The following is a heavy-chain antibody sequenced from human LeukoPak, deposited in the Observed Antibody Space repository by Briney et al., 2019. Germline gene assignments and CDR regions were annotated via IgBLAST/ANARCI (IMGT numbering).Heavy chain of an antibody. CDR3: AFNHLFDY. D-gene: IGHD1-14*01. Sequence: GGSLRLSCAASAFTFSRYAMSWVRQAPGKGLEWVSAISGSGDSTYYADSVKGRFTISRDNSKNTLYLQMNSLRAEDTAVYHCAFNHLFDYWGQGTLVTVSS. J-gene: IGHJ4*02. CDR2: ISGSGDST. CDR1: AFTFSRYA. V-gene: IGHV3-23*01.